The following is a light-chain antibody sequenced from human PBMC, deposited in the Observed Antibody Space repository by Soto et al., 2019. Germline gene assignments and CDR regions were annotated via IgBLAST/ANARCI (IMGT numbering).Light chain of an antibody. V-gene: IGKV1-39*01. CDR1: QSISSY. CDR2: AAS. J-gene: IGKJ1*01. Sequence: DIQMTQSPSSLSASVGDRVTITCRASQSISSYLNWYQHKPGKAPKLLIYAASSLQTGVPSRFSSSRSGTDFALTISRLQRDDFATYYCQQTDSFPRTLGQGTKVEMK. CDR3: QQTDSFPRT.